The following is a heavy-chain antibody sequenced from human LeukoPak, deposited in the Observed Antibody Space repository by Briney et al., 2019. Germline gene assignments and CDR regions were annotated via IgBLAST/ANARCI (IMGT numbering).Heavy chain of an antibody. CDR1: GYTFTGYY. D-gene: IGHD3-10*01. Sequence: ASVKVSCKASGYTFTGYYIHWVRQAPGQGLECVGWINPNSGGTNYAQKFQGRVTMARDTSISTAYMELSRLRSDDTAVYYCARGGSGSYFSWLDPWGQGTLVTVSS. CDR2: INPNSGGT. CDR3: ARGGSGSYFSWLDP. V-gene: IGHV1-2*02. J-gene: IGHJ5*02.